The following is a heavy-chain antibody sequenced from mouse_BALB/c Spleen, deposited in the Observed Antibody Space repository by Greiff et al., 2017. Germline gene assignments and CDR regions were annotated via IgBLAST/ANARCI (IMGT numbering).Heavy chain of an antibody. CDR3: ARDYYGSSSLAY. V-gene: IGHV5-17*02. D-gene: IGHD1-1*01. CDR2: ISSGSSTI. CDR1: GFTFSSFG. Sequence: DVQLVESGGGLVQPGGSRKLSCAASGFTFSSFGMHWVRQAPEKGLEWVAYISSGSSTIYYADTVKGRFTISRDNPKNTLFLQMTSLRSEDTAMYYCARDYYGSSSLAYWGQGTLVTVSA. J-gene: IGHJ3*01.